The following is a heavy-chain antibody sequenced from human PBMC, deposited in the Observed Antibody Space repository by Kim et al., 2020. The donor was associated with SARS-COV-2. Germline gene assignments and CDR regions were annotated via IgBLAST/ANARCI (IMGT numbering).Heavy chain of an antibody. D-gene: IGHD2-15*01. CDR2: ISSSSSTI. V-gene: IGHV3-48*02. CDR3: ARDSSGGSCYDCNSGLADY. CDR1: GFTFSSYS. Sequence: GGSLRLSCAASGFTFSSYSMNWVRQAPGKGLEWVSYISSSSSTIYYADSVKGRFTISRDNAKNSLYLQMNSLRDEDTAVYYCARDSSGGSCYDCNSGLADYWGQGTLVTVSS. J-gene: IGHJ4*02.